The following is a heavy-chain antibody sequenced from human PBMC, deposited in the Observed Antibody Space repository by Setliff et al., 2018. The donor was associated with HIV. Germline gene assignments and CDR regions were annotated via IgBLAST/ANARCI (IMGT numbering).Heavy chain of an antibody. CDR2: IFSNDEK. CDR3: ARIAYSNFRSGYSFDY. CDR1: GFSLSDTRMG. J-gene: IGHJ4*02. V-gene: IGHV2-26*01. D-gene: IGHD3-3*01. Sequence: GPTLVNPTETLTLTCAVSGFSLSDTRMGVTWIRQSPGKALEWLAHIFSNDEKSYSTSLKNRVTISKDASKSQVVLTMTKVAPVDTGTYFCARIAYSNFRSGYSFDYWGLGTLVTVSS.